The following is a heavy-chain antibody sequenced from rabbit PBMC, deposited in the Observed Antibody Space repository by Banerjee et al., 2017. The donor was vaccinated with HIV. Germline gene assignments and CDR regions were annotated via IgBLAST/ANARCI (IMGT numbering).Heavy chain of an antibody. V-gene: IGHV1S43*01. CDR3: ARREYDGGSYYKL. CDR1: GFILSSYGV. D-gene: IGHD8-1*01. Sequence: QELLEESGGGLVQPGGSLKLSCKASGFILSSYGVSWVRQAPGKGLEWIACIYAGSSGSTWYASWVNGRFTISRSTSLNTVDLKMTSLTAADTATYFCARREYDGGSYYKLWGPGTLVTVS. J-gene: IGHJ4*01. CDR2: IYAGSSGST.